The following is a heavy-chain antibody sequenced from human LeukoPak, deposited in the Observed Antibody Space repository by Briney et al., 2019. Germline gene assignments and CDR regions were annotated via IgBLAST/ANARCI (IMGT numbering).Heavy chain of an antibody. V-gene: IGHV1-18*01. CDR3: VRDAGPTTGSRDNWFDP. J-gene: IGHJ5*02. D-gene: IGHD1-26*01. CDR1: GYTFTSYG. Sequence: ASVKVSCKASGYTFTSYGISWVRQAPGQGLEWMGWISAYNGNTNYAQKLQGRVTMTTDTSPSTAHMEVRALRSDDTAVYYCVRDAGPTTGSRDNWFDPWGQGTLVTASS. CDR2: ISAYNGNT.